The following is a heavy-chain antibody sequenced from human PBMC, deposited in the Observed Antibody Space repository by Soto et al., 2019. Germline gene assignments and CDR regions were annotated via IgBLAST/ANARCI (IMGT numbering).Heavy chain of an antibody. J-gene: IGHJ2*01. CDR1: GFTFSSYT. D-gene: IGHD2-15*01. Sequence: EVQLLESGGGLVQPGGSLTLSCAASGFTFSSYTMTWVRQVRQAPGKGLEWVSSISRSADSTYYADSVKGRFTISRDNSKNTLYLQMNSLRAEDTAVYYCAKSGPCRGSSCYHGYWYFDLWGRGTLATVSS. CDR2: ISRSADST. V-gene: IGHV3-23*01. CDR3: AKSGPCRGSSCYHGYWYFDL.